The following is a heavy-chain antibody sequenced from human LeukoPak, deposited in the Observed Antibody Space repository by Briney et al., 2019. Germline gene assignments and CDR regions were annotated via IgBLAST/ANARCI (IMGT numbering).Heavy chain of an antibody. D-gene: IGHD6-13*01. CDR1: GFTFSSYG. CDR3: ARGGRGIAGFDY. V-gene: IGHV3-33*01. CDR2: IWYDGSNK. Sequence: PGGSLRLSCAASGFTFSSYGMHWVRQAPGKGLEWVAVIWYDGSNKYYADSVKGRFTISRDNSKNTLYLQMNSLRAEDTAVYYCARGGRGIAGFDYWGQGTLVTVSS. J-gene: IGHJ4*02.